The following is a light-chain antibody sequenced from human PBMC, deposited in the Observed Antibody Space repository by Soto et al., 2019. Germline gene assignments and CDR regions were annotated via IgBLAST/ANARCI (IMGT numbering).Light chain of an antibody. CDR2: DAS. Sequence: DIQMTQSPSTLSASVGDRVTITCRASQSISSWLAWYQQKPGKAPKLLIYDASSLESGVPSRFSGSGSGTEFTLTISSLQPDDFATYHCQQYNSYWTFCQGTKVEIK. CDR1: QSISSW. CDR3: QQYNSYWT. J-gene: IGKJ1*01. V-gene: IGKV1-5*01.